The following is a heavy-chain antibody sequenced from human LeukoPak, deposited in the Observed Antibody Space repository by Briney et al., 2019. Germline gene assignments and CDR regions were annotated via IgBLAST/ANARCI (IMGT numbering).Heavy chain of an antibody. D-gene: IGHD3-10*01. CDR1: GGSISSGGYY. Sequence: SETLSLTCTVSGGSISSGGYYWSWIRQHPGKGLEWSGYIYYSGSTYYNPSLKSRVTISVDTSKNQFSLKLSSVTAADTAMYYCARQEDYGSGRADYWGQGTLVTVSS. CDR3: ARQEDYGSGRADY. V-gene: IGHV4-31*03. CDR2: IYYSGST. J-gene: IGHJ4*02.